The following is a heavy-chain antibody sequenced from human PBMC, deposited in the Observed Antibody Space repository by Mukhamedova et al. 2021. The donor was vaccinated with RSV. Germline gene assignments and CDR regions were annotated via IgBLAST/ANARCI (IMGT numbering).Heavy chain of an antibody. CDR3: AREGYGGNSGYYSGMVV. V-gene: IGHV4-31*02. J-gene: IGHJ6*02. D-gene: IGHD4-23*01. Sequence: GGYYWSWIRQHPGKGLEWIGYIYYSGSTYYNPSLKSRVTISVDTSKNQFSLKLSSVTAADSSVYYCAREGYGGNSGYYSGMVVWG. CDR1: GGYY. CDR2: IYYSGST.